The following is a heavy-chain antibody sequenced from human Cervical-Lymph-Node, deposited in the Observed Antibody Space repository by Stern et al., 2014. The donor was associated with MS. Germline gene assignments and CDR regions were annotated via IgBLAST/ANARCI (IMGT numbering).Heavy chain of an antibody. CDR2: IIPISGKT. Sequence: VQLGQSGAEVRKPGSSVKVSCKASGGTFNRHAFSWVRQAPGQGIEWMGGIIPISGKTHYAQKFQDRVKRISDESTTTAFMELSSLRSEDAAVYYCASSYTGWDNPYHFYGMDVWGQGTAVTVSS. D-gene: IGHD6-19*01. CDR1: GGTFNRHA. V-gene: IGHV1-69*01. CDR3: ASSYTGWDNPYHFYGMDV. J-gene: IGHJ6*02.